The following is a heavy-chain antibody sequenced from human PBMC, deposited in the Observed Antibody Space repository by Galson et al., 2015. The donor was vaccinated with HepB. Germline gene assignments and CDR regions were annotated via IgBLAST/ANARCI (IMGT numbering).Heavy chain of an antibody. CDR2: ISSSTIYT. CDR1: GFTFSDYY. J-gene: IGHJ4*02. V-gene: IGHV3-11*06. CDR3: ARVADSDYGDHAHFDS. Sequence: SLRLSCAASGFTFSDYYMSWIRQAPGKGLEWLSYISSSTIYTNYADSVKGRLTISRDNVKNSMYLQMNSLRAEDTAVYYCARVADSDYGDHAHFDSWGLGTLVTVSS. D-gene: IGHD4-17*01.